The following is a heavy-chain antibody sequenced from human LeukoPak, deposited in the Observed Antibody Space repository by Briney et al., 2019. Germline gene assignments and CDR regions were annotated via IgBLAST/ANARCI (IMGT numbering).Heavy chain of an antibody. Sequence: PGGSLTLSCAASGFTFSSYSMNWVRQAPGRGLEWVLSISSSSSYIYYADSVKGRFTISRDNAKNSLYLQMNSLRAEDTAVYYCASPLSSRGYSGYDPNGDFDYWGQGTLVTVSS. CDR2: ISSSSSYI. CDR3: ASPLSSRGYSGYDPNGDFDY. CDR1: GFTFSSYS. V-gene: IGHV3-21*01. J-gene: IGHJ4*02. D-gene: IGHD5-12*01.